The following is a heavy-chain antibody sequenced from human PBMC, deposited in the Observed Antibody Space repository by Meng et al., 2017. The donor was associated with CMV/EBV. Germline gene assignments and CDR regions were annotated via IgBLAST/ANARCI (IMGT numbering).Heavy chain of an antibody. CDR2: MVGNGGST. V-gene: IGHV3-23*01. CDR1: GFTFTDDA. D-gene: IGHD2-2*01. J-gene: IGHJ4*02. Sequence: GGSLRLSCAASGFTFTDDAMTWVRQAPGKGLGWVSAMVGNGGSTFLADSVKGRFTISRDNSNNTLYLQMSGLRAEDTAVYYCAKARVWASSTALDYWGQGTLVTVSS. CDR3: AKARVWASSTALDY.